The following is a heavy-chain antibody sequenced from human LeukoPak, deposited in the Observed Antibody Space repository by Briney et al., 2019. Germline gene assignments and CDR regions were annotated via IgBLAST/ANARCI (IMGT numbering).Heavy chain of an antibody. V-gene: IGHV3-23*01. CDR1: GFTFSSYA. Sequence: GGSLRLSCAASGFTFSSYAMSWVRQAPGKGLEWVSAISGSGGSTYYADSVKGRFTISRDSSKNTLYLQMNSLRAEDTAVYYCAKTLPGYCSGGSCLRTLEYWGQGTLVTVSP. CDR3: AKTLPGYCSGGSCLRTLEY. J-gene: IGHJ4*02. D-gene: IGHD2-15*01. CDR2: ISGSGGST.